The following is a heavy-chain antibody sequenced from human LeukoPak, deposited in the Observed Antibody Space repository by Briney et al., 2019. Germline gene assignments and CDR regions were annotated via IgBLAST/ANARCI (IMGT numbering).Heavy chain of an antibody. CDR3: ARQGERPGISAY. V-gene: IGHV4-39*01. Sequence: KPSETLSLTCTVSGDSISSSSYYWGWVRQPPGKGLEWIGSIFSGSTYYNPSLKSRVTISLNTSKNQFSLNLSSVTAADSAVYYCARQGERPGISAYWGQGTLVTVSS. CDR2: IFSGST. D-gene: IGHD1-26*01. CDR1: GDSISSSSYY. J-gene: IGHJ4*02.